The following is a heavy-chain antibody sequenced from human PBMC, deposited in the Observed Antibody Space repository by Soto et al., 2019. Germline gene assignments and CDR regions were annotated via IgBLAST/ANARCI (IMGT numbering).Heavy chain of an antibody. Sequence: GASVKVSCKASAYTFTSYGFSWVRQAPGQGLEYMGWVSPENRNAGYAPQFRGRVSMTADTSINTVYLELTTLTYEDTAVYYCEVTTGYWGQGTMGTVSS. CDR1: AYTFTSYG. CDR3: EVTTGY. J-gene: IGHJ4*02. V-gene: IGHV1-18*01. CDR2: VSPENRNA. D-gene: IGHD4-17*01.